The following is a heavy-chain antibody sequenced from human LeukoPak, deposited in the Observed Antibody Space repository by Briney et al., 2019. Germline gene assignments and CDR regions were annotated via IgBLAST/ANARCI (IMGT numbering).Heavy chain of an antibody. D-gene: IGHD2-2*01. CDR3: ARDERRCIDGSSCYPGDY. J-gene: IGHJ4*02. CDR2: ISRTSCSI. V-gene: IGHV3-21*01. CDR1: GFSLSAYA. Sequence: PGESLRLSCEASGFSLSAYAMKWVRQAPGQGLEWVSAISRTSCSIYYADAVKGRFTVSRDNARNLVFLQMNSLGADDTAVYYCARDERRCIDGSSCYPGDYWGQGTLVTVSS.